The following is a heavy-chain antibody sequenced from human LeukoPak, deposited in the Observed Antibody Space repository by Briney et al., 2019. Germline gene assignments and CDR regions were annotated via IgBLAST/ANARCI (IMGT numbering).Heavy chain of an antibody. D-gene: IGHD3-16*01. CDR2: INSDGSNT. V-gene: IGHV3-74*01. CDR1: GFSLSRYW. J-gene: IGHJ4*02. Sequence: GGSLRLSCVASGFSLSRYWMHWVRQAPGKGLVWFSRINSDGSNTTYADSVKGPFTISRDNGKNKLYLQMNSLRAEDPAVYYCTRERAGGFDLDYWGQGALVTVSS. CDR3: TRERAGGFDLDY.